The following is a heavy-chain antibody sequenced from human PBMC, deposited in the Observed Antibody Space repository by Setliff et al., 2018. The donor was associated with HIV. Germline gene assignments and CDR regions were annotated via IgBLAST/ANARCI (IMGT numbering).Heavy chain of an antibody. CDR3: ARDRGLGSSSPGRYYYVDV. CDR1: ESTFYA. V-gene: IGHV3-30*04. J-gene: IGHJ6*03. D-gene: IGHD6-13*01. Sequence: PGGSLRLSCEASESTFYAMHWVRQAPGKGLEWLAVISYDGTSKYYADSVKGRFTISRDNSKSTMYLQVDSLTAEDTAVYYCARDRGLGSSSPGRYYYVDVWGKGTTVTVSS. CDR2: ISYDGTSK.